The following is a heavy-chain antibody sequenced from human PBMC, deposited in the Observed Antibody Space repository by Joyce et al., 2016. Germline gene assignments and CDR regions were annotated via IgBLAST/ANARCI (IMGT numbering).Heavy chain of an antibody. CDR3: VSRLTTLVTPQPYLDF. CDR2: IYYSGST. V-gene: IGHV4-30-4*01. J-gene: IGHJ4*02. CDR1: GASISSGDYY. D-gene: IGHD4-23*01. Sequence: QVQLQESGPGLVNPSETLSLTCTVSGASISSGDYYWSWVRQPPGKGLEMIGYIYYSGSTYHNPSLKSRVSISMDTSENQFSWRLSYRLAADTAVYCCVSRLTTLVTPQPYLDFGGQGTLVTVSS.